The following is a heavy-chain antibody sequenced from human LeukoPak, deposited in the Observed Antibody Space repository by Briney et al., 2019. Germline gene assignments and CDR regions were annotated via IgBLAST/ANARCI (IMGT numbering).Heavy chain of an antibody. CDR3: ARQGSGNYLSPVNY. D-gene: IGHD1-26*01. V-gene: IGHV4-39*01. Sequence: PSETLSLTCTVSGGSISSSSYYWGWIRQPPGKGLEWIGTIYYSGSTYYNPSLKSRVTISVDTSKNQFSLKLSSVTAADTAVYYCARQGSGNYLSPVNYWGQGALVTVSS. CDR1: GGSISSSSYY. CDR2: IYYSGST. J-gene: IGHJ4*02.